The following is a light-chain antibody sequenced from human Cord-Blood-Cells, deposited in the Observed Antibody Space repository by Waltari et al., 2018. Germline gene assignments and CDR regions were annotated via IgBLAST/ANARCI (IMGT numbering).Light chain of an antibody. CDR1: KGIRNY. V-gene: IGKV1-27*01. CDR2: AAS. CDR3: QKYNRALT. J-gene: IGKJ3*01. Sequence: DIQMTQSQSSLSASVGDRGTNTCRESKGIRNYLAWYQQKPGKVPKLLIYAASTLQSGSTSRFSGSGSGTEFTLTISSLQPEEVATYYSQKYNRALTFAPGTKVDIK.